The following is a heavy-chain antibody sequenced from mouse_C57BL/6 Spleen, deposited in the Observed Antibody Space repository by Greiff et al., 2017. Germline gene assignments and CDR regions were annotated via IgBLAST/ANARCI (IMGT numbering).Heavy chain of an antibody. J-gene: IGHJ2*01. CDR1: GFSLTSYG. Sequence: VQLKESGPGLVAPSPSLSITCTVSGFSLTSYGVHWVRQPPGKGLEWLVVIWSDGSTTYNSALKSRLSISKDNSKSQVFLKMNSLQTDDTAMYYCARHGYYYGSSPYFDDWGQGTTLTVSS. D-gene: IGHD1-1*01. V-gene: IGHV2-6-1*01. CDR3: ARHGYYYGSSPYFDD. CDR2: IWSDGST.